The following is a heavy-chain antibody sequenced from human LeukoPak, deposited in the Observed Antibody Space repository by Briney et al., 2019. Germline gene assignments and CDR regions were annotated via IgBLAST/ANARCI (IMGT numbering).Heavy chain of an antibody. J-gene: IGHJ2*01. V-gene: IGHV5-51*01. CDR3: ARHQRIERMRYFGL. CDR1: GHRFTSNW. Sequence: GESLKISCKGSGHRFTSNWIAWVRQMPGKGLEWMGIIYPTDSITRYSPSFRGQVTISADKSINTAYLQWSSLKASDTAMYYCARHQRIERMRYFGLWGRGTLVTVSS. D-gene: IGHD1-1*01. CDR2: IYPTDSIT.